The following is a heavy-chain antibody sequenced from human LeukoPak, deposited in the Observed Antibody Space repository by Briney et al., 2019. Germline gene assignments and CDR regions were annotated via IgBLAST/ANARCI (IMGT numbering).Heavy chain of an antibody. J-gene: IGHJ4*02. D-gene: IGHD2/OR15-2a*01. Sequence: PGGSLRLSCAASGFSFDDHAMHWVRQAPGKGLEWVSGINWNSGSIAYADSVKGRFTISRDNAKNSLYLQMNSLRTEDTALYYCAKDQGSYLRGFDYWGQGTLVTVSS. CDR2: INWNSGSI. CDR3: AKDQGSYLRGFDY. CDR1: GFSFDDHA. V-gene: IGHV3-9*01.